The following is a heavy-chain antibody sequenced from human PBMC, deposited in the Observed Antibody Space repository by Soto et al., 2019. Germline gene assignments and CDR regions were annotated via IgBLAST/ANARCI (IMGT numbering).Heavy chain of an antibody. Sequence: QVQLVESGGGVVQPGRSLRLSCAASGFMFPNFGMHWVRQAPGKGLEWLALITYEGSNTHYADAVKGRFTISRDNGKNTVSLQMDNLRTKDAAIYYCAKARGANNWANYYGLDVWGQGTTVTVS. J-gene: IGHJ6*02. CDR1: GFMFPNFG. CDR3: AKARGANNWANYYGLDV. V-gene: IGHV3-30*18. D-gene: IGHD1-1*01. CDR2: ITYEGSNT.